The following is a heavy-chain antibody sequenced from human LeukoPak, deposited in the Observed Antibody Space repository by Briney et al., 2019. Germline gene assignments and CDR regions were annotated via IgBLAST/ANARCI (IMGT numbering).Heavy chain of an antibody. CDR2: ISYDGGHT. CDR3: AREEQELVRDYYYYMDV. V-gene: IGHV3-30*01. Sequence: QPGRSLRLSCAASGFIFSNFAMHWVRQAPGKGLEWVALISYDGGHTYYADSMKGRFTISRDNSRNVLYLQMTSLSGDDSAVYYCAREEQELVRDYYYYMDVWGKGTTVTVSS. D-gene: IGHD6-13*01. J-gene: IGHJ6*03. CDR1: GFIFSNFA.